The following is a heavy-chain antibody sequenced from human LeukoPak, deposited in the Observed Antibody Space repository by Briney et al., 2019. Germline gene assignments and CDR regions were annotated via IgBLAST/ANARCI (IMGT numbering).Heavy chain of an antibody. CDR3: ARVGALSGSYYIDGAFDI. D-gene: IGHD1-26*01. J-gene: IGHJ3*02. CDR1: GGTFSSYA. Sequence: SVKVSCKASGGTFSSYAISWVRQAPGQGLEWMGGIIPIFGTANYAQKFQGRVTVTADESTSTAYMELSSLRSEDTAVYYCARVGALSGSYYIDGAFDIWGQGTMVTVSS. CDR2: IIPIFGTA. V-gene: IGHV1-69*13.